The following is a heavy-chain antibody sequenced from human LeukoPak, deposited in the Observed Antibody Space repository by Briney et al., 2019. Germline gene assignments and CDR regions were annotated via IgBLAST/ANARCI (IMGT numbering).Heavy chain of an antibody. CDR3: ARGTTVVKSYFDY. CDR2: INTDGSSI. D-gene: IGHD4-23*01. J-gene: IGHJ4*02. Sequence: PGGSLRLSCAASGFTFSSYWMYWVRQAPGKGLVWVSRINTDGSSITYADSVKGRFTISRDNAKNTLYLQMNSLRAEDTAVYYCARGTTVVKSYFDYWGQGTLVTVSS. CDR1: GFTFSSYW. V-gene: IGHV3-74*01.